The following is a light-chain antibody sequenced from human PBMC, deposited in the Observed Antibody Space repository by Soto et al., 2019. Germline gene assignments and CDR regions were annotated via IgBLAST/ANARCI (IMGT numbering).Light chain of an antibody. J-gene: IGKJ4*01. V-gene: IGKV1-33*01. CDR1: QDIKNY. Sequence: DIQMTQSPSSLSASVGDRVTITCQASQDIKNYLNWYQQKSGKAPKLLIYDASDLETGVPSRFSLSGSVTDFAVTINSLQPEDIATYYCPHYDNLQLSVGGGTKVDIK. CDR3: PHYDNLQLS. CDR2: DAS.